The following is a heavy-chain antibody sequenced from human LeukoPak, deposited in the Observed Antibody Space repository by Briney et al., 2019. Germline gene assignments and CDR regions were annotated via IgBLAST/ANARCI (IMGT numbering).Heavy chain of an antibody. Sequence: ASVKVSCKASGYTFTSYGISWVRQAPGQGLEWMGWISAYNGNTNYAQKLQGRVTMTTDTSTSTAYMELRSLRSDDTAVYYCARDSPPYYDFWSGWSSVLCYYYGMDVWGQGTTVTVSS. D-gene: IGHD3-3*01. CDR1: GYTFTSYG. V-gene: IGHV1-18*01. CDR2: ISAYNGNT. J-gene: IGHJ6*02. CDR3: ARDSPPYYDFWSGWSSVLCYYYGMDV.